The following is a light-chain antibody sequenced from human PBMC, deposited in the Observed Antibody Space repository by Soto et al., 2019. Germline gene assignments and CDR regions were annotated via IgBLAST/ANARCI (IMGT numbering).Light chain of an antibody. Sequence: QSALTQPASVSGSPGQSITISCTGTSSDVGSYNLGSWYQQHPGKAPKLMIYEGSKRPSGVSNRFSGSKSGNTASLTMSGLQAEDEADYYCCSNAGSGTTAVFGGGTKLTVL. V-gene: IGLV2-23*01. J-gene: IGLJ2*01. CDR2: EGS. CDR3: CSNAGSGTTAV. CDR1: SSDVGSYNL.